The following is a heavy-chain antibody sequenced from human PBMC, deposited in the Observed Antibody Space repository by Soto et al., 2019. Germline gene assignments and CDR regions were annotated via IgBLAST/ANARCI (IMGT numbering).Heavy chain of an antibody. CDR1: GFTFNTYG. D-gene: IGHD2-15*01. Sequence: QVQLVESGGGVVQPGGSLRLSCTTSGFTFNTYGMHWVRQAPGKGLEWVAIIWSDGSNKYYADSVKGRFTISRDNSKNMLYLQMNSLRAEDTALYYCERSDCTGAYCYSWPFNYGVDVWGQGTTVTVSS. CDR2: IWSDGSNK. V-gene: IGHV3-33*08. CDR3: ERSDCTGAYCYSWPFNYGVDV. J-gene: IGHJ6*02.